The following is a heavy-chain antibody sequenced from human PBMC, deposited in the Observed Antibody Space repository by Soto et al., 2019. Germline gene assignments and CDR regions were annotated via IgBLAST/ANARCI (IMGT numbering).Heavy chain of an antibody. CDR1: GFTFSSYG. Sequence: QVQLVESGGGVVQPGRSLRLSCAASGFTFSSYGMHWVRQAPGKGLEWVSGITGSGSSIQYTASVKGRFTISRDNSKNTVYLQMDYLRAEDTAMYYCAKDDVSGDGLWLVSAWGQGTPVTVS. V-gene: IGHV3-NL1*01. J-gene: IGHJ5*02. D-gene: IGHD2-21*02. CDR2: ITGSGSSI. CDR3: AKDDVSGDGLWLVSA.